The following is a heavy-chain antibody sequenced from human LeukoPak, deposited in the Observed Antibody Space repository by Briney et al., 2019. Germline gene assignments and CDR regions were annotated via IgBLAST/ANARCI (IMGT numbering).Heavy chain of an antibody. CDR3: ARPRVAADARDGFDI. V-gene: IGHV5-51*01. Sequence: GASLQISCKGSGYNFITYWNGWVRQLPGKGLEWMGIIYPGDSDTRYSPSFRGQVTISADKSISTAYLQWSSLKASDTAMYYCARPRVAADARDGFDIWGQGTMVTVSS. CDR1: GYNFITYW. CDR2: IYPGDSDT. J-gene: IGHJ3*02. D-gene: IGHD6-13*01.